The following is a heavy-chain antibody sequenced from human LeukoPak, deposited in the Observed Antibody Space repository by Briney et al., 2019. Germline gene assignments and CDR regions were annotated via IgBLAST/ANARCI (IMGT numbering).Heavy chain of an antibody. CDR2: INPNSGGT. CDR1: GYTFTGYY. Sequence: GASVKVSCKASGYTFTGYYMHWVRQAPGQGLEWMGWINPNSGGTNYAQKFQGRVTMTRDTSISTAYMELSRLRSDDTAVYYCARDSGYDILTGYYEYYFDYWGQGTLVTVSS. CDR3: ARDSGYDILTGYYEYYFDY. D-gene: IGHD3-9*01. J-gene: IGHJ4*02. V-gene: IGHV1-2*02.